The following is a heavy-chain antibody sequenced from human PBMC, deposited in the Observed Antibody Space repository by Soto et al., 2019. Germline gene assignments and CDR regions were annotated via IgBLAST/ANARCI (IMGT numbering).Heavy chain of an antibody. CDR2: IYYSGST. CDR3: ARYILVVPGGKGSWFDP. CDR1: GGSITSGGYY. Sequence: KTSETLSLTCTVSGGSITSGGYYWSWIRQRPGKGLEWIGYIYYSGSTYYNPSLKSRVTISVDTSKMQFSLRLTSVTAADTAVYYCARYILVVPGGKGSWFDPWGQGTLVTVSS. D-gene: IGHD2-2*01. J-gene: IGHJ5*02. V-gene: IGHV4-31*03.